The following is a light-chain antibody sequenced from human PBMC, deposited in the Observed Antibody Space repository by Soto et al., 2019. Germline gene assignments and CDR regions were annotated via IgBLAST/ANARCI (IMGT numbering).Light chain of an antibody. CDR3: CSYAGSSTYV. J-gene: IGLJ1*01. V-gene: IGLV2-23*01. Sequence: QSALTQPASVSGSPGQSITISCTGTSSDIGSYNLVSWYQQHPGKAPKLMIYEGSKRPSGVSTRFSGSKSGNTASLTISGLQPEDESEYYCCSYAGSSTYVFGTGTKLTVL. CDR2: EGS. CDR1: SSDIGSYNL.